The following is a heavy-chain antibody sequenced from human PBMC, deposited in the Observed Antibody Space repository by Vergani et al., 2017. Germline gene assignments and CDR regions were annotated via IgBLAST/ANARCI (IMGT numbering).Heavy chain of an antibody. Sequence: QVQLQESGPGLVKPSETLSLTCTVSGGSISSYYWSWIRQPPGKGLEWIGYIYYSGSTNYNPSLKSRVTISVDTSKNQFSLKLSSVTAADTAVYYCARLSVFPPGPGYWGQGTLVTVSS. CDR2: IYYSGST. J-gene: IGHJ4*02. V-gene: IGHV4-59*08. CDR3: ARLSVFPPGPGY. D-gene: IGHD2-8*01. CDR1: GGSISSYY.